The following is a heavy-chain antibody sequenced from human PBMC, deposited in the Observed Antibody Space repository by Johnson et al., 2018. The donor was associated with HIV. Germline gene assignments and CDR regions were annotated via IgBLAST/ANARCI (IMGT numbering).Heavy chain of an antibody. V-gene: IGHV3-30*02. CDR1: GFTFSSYG. J-gene: IGHJ3*02. CDR2: IRYDGSNK. CDR3: ASDLTRWKARGDAFDI. D-gene: IGHD1-1*01. Sequence: QVQLVESGGGVVQPGGSLRLSCAASGFTFSSYGMHWVRQAPGKGLEWVAFIRYDGSNKYYAYSVKGRFTISRYNSKNTLYLQMNSLRAEDTAVYYCASDLTRWKARGDAFDIWGQGTMVTVSS.